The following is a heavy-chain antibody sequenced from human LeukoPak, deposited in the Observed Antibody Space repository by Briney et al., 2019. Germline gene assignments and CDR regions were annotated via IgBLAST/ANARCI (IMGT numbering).Heavy chain of an antibody. V-gene: IGHV1-46*01. D-gene: IGHD6-13*01. Sequence: AASVKVSCKASGYTFTSYYMHWVRQAPGQGLEWMGIINPSGGSTSYAQKFQGRVTMTRDTSTSTVYMELSSLRSEDTAVYHCARDRAIEEYSSSWQSFDYWGQGTLVTVSS. CDR3: ARDRAIEEYSSSWQSFDY. J-gene: IGHJ4*02. CDR2: INPSGGST. CDR1: GYTFTSYY.